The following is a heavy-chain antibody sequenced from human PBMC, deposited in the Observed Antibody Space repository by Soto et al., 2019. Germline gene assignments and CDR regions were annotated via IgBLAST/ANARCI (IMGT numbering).Heavy chain of an antibody. CDR2: MSSSGSTI. CDR3: ARRRGSSGYDLDQ. D-gene: IGHD5-12*01. CDR1: GFSFSDFY. Sequence: QVQLVESGGGLVKPGGSLRLSCAASGFSFSDFYMSWIRQAPGKGLDWVSYMSSSGSTIYYADSVKGRFTISRDNANNSLYLEMTSLRAEDTAVYYCARRRGSSGYDLDQWGQGTLVTVSS. V-gene: IGHV3-11*01. J-gene: IGHJ4*02.